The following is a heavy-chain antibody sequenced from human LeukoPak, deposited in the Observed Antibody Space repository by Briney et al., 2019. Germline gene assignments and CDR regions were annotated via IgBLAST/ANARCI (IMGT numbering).Heavy chain of an antibody. CDR3: ARSFGYGGYVSFDF. V-gene: IGHV3-48*04. CDR1: GFTFSGYT. Sequence: GGSLRLSCVASGFTFSGYTMNWVRQAPGKGLEWISYISSGGTTIYGADPVKGRFTISRDNAKNSLYLHMSSLRADDTAVYYCARSFGYGGYVSFDFWGQGTLVTVSS. CDR2: ISSGGTTI. D-gene: IGHD5-12*01. J-gene: IGHJ4*02.